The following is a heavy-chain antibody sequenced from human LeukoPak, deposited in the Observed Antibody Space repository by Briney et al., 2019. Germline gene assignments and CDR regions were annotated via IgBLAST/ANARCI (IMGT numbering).Heavy chain of an antibody. CDR2: IIPIFGTA. Sequence: SVKVSCKASGGTFSSYAISWVRQAPGQGLEWMGGIIPIFGTANYAQKFQGRVTITTDESTSTAYMELSSLRSEDTAVYYCARDYVDIVATIGGAFDIWGQGTMVTVSS. D-gene: IGHD5-12*01. CDR3: ARDYVDIVATIGGAFDI. V-gene: IGHV1-69*05. CDR1: GGTFSSYA. J-gene: IGHJ3*02.